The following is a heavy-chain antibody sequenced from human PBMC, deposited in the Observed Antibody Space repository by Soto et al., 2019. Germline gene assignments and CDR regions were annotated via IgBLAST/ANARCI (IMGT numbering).Heavy chain of an antibody. Sequence: SETLSLTCTVSGCCISSYYWSWIRQPPGKGLEWIGYIYYSGSTNYNPSLKSRVTISVDTSKNQFSLKLSSVTAADTAVYYCARGLFGRLAWFDPWGQGSLVTVSS. CDR1: GCCISSYY. CDR3: ARGLFGRLAWFDP. CDR2: IYYSGST. J-gene: IGHJ5*02. D-gene: IGHD1-26*01. V-gene: IGHV4-59*01.